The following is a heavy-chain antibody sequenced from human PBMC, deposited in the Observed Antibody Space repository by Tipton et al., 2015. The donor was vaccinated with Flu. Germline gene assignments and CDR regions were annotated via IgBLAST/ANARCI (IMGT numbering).Heavy chain of an antibody. CDR2: IFHSEST. D-gene: IGHD3-9*01. Sequence: TLSLTCTVSGGSFSSYYWSWIRQPPGKRLEWIGYIFHSESTHYNPSLKSRVTISLDTSKSQFSLKLTSVTAADTAMYYCARLNYDILTGFDGGFDLWGQGTLVTVSS. CDR1: GGSFSSYY. V-gene: IGHV4-59*08. J-gene: IGHJ4*02. CDR3: ARLNYDILTGFDGGFDL.